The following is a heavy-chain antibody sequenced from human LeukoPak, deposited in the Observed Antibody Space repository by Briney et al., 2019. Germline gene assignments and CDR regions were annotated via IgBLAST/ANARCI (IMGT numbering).Heavy chain of an antibody. D-gene: IGHD2-21*01. CDR2: IKSKTDGGTT. J-gene: IGHJ4*02. V-gene: IGHV3-15*01. CDR3: ARDRYYYFDY. CDR1: GFTFSNAW. Sequence: GGSLRLSCAASGFTFSNAWMSWVRQAPGKGLEWVGRIKSKTDGGTTDYAAPVKGRFTISRDDSKNTLYLQMNSLRAEDTAVYYCARDRYYYFDYWGQGTLVTVSS.